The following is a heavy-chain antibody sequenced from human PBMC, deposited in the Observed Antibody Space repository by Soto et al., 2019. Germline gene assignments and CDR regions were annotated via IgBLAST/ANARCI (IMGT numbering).Heavy chain of an antibody. D-gene: IGHD3-3*01. CDR3: ARAATIFGVVITLNWFDP. V-gene: IGHV4-34*01. Sequence: SETLSLTCAVYGGSFSGYYWSWIRQPPGKGLEWIGEINHSGGTNYNPSLKSRVTISVDTSKNQFSLKLSSVTAADTAVYYCARAATIFGVVITLNWFDPWGQGTLVTVSS. CDR1: GGSFSGYY. CDR2: INHSGGT. J-gene: IGHJ5*02.